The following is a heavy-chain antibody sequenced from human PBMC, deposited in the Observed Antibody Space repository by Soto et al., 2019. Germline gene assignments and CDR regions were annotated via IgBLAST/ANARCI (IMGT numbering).Heavy chain of an antibody. CDR3: ARYREQTTVNSYYFDY. CDR2: IYYSGST. CDR1: GGSISSYY. J-gene: IGHJ4*02. Sequence: PSETLSLTCTVSGGSISSYYWSWIRQPPGKGLEWIGYIYYSGSTNYNPSLKSRVTISVDTSKNQFSLRLSSVTAADTAVYYCARYREQTTVNSYYFDYWGQGTLVTVSS. V-gene: IGHV4-59*08. D-gene: IGHD4-17*01.